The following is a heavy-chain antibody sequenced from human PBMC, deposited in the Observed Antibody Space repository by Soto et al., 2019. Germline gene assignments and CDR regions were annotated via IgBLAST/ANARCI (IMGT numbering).Heavy chain of an antibody. CDR1: GFTFSNAW. CDR3: TTEVTGLAFDI. Sequence: GGSLRLSCVASGFTFSNAWRSWVREASGTGPEWAGRIKSKTDGGTTDYAAPVKGRFTISRDDSKHTLYLQMNSLKTEDTAVYYCTTEVTGLAFDIWGQGTMVTVSS. CDR2: IKSKTDGGTT. J-gene: IGHJ3*02. V-gene: IGHV3-15*01. D-gene: IGHD5-18*01.